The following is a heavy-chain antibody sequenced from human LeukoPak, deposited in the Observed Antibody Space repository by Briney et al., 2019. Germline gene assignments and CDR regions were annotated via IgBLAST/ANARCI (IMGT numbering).Heavy chain of an antibody. V-gene: IGHV3-23*01. J-gene: IGHJ4*02. CDR1: GFTFSSYA. Sequence: GGSLRLSCAASGFTFSSYAMSWVRQAPGKGLEWVSAISGSGGSTYYADSVKGRFTISRDNSKNTLYLQMNSLRAEDTAEYYCAKNLGYCTNGVCYFDYWGQGTLVTVSS. CDR3: AKNLGYCTNGVCYFDY. CDR2: ISGSGGST. D-gene: IGHD2-8*01.